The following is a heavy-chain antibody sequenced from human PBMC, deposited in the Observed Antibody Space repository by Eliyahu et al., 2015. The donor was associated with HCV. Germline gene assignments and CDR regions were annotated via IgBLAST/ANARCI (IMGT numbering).Heavy chain of an antibody. V-gene: IGHV1-69*01. CDR3: ARDWGSRAFDY. CDR2: VIPIFGTA. Sequence: QVQLVQSGAEVKKPGSSVKVSCKASGGTFSSYAISWVRQAPGPGAEGVGGVIPIFGTANYAQKFQGRVTITADESTSTAYMELSSLRSEDTAVYYCARDWGSRAFDYWGQGTLVTVSS. D-gene: IGHD3-16*01. J-gene: IGHJ4*02. CDR1: GGTFSSYA.